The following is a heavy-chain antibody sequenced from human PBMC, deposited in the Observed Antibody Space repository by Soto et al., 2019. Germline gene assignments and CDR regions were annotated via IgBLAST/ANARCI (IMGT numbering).Heavy chain of an antibody. J-gene: IGHJ4*02. CDR1: GGSISSGGYY. CDR2: IYYSGST. V-gene: IGHV4-31*03. CDR3: VSTSDSRDSSDFAS. D-gene: IGHD3-22*01. Sequence: QVQLQESGPGLVKPSQTLSLTCTVSGGSISSGGYYWSWIRQHPGKGLEWIGYIYYSGSTYYNPSLKSRVTISVDTSKNQFSLKLSSVTAADTAVYYCVSTSDSRDSSDFASWGQGTLVTVSS.